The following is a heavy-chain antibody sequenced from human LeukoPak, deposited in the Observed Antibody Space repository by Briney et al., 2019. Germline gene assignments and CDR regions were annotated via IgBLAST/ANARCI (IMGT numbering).Heavy chain of an antibody. CDR3: ARATGRHDAFDI. CDR1: GFTFSSYS. CDR2: ISSSSTI. D-gene: IGHD6-25*01. V-gene: IGHV3-48*01. J-gene: IGHJ3*02. Sequence: GGSLRLSCAASGFTFSSYSMNWVRQAPGKGLEWVSYISSSSTIYYADSVKGRFTISRDNAKNSLYLQMNSLRAEDTAVYYCARATGRHDAFDIWGQGTMVTVSS.